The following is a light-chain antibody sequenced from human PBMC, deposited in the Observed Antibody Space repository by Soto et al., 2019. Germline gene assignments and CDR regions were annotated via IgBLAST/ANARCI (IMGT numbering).Light chain of an antibody. V-gene: IGKV3-20*01. Sequence: EIVLTQSPGSLSLSPGDRATLSCRASQSVSNNYLGWYQEKPGQAPRLLIYGASSRATGIPDRFSGSGSGTDFTVTISRLEPEDVAVFFCPQYGNKPWKVGQPTTGDSK. CDR2: GAS. CDR1: QSVSNNY. J-gene: IGKJ1*01. CDR3: PQYGNKPWK.